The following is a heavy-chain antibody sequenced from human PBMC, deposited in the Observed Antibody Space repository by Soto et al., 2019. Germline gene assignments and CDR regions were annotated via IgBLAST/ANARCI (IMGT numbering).Heavy chain of an antibody. V-gene: IGHV1-18*01. CDR2: ISAYNGNT. CDR3: ARRLSFWSGYSGYGMDV. J-gene: IGHJ6*02. Sequence: QVPLVQSGAEVKKPGASVKVSCKASGYTFTSYGISWVRQAPGQGLEWMGWISAYNGNTNYAQKLQGRGTMTTDTSTSTAYMELRSLRSDDTAVYYCARRLSFWSGYSGYGMDVWGQGTTVTVSS. D-gene: IGHD3-3*01. CDR1: GYTFTSYG.